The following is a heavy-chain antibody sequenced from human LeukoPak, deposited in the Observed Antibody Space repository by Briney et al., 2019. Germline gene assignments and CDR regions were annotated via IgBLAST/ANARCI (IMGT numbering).Heavy chain of an antibody. D-gene: IGHD3-22*01. CDR1: GYTFTSYG. CDR2: ISAYNGNT. Sequence: GASVKVSCKASGYTFTSYGISWVRQAPGQGLEWMGWISAYNGNTKYAQKLQGRVTMTTDTSTSTAYMELRSLRSDDTAVYYCASEALYYYDSSGYYYNDYYYGMDVWGQGTTVTVSS. J-gene: IGHJ6*02. V-gene: IGHV1-18*01. CDR3: ASEALYYYDSSGYYYNDYYYGMDV.